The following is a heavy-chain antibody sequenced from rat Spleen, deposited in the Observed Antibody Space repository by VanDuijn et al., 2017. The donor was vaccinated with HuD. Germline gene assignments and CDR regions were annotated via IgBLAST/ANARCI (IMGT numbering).Heavy chain of an antibody. CDR1: GFTFSDYY. Sequence: EVQLVESGGGLVQPGRSLKLSCAASGFTFSDYYMAWVRQAPTKGLEWVASITTTGGSTYYPDSVKGRFTISRDNAKSTLYLQMNSLRSEDTATYYCTREEQLKSSVMDAWGQGVMVTVSS. J-gene: IGHJ2*01. D-gene: IGHD1-10*01. V-gene: IGHV5-27*01. CDR2: ITTTGGST. CDR3: TREEQLKSSVMDA.